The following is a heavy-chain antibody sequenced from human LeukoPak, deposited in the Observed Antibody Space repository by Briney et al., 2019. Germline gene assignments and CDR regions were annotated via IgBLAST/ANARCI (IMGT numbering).Heavy chain of an antibody. J-gene: IGHJ4*02. CDR2: INPNRGGT. CDR1: GYTFTGYY. V-gene: IGHV1-2*02. D-gene: IGHD2-15*01. CDR3: AREGHCSGGSCLDF. Sequence: ASVTVSCKASGYTFTGYYIHWVRQAPGQGLEWMGWINPNRGGTNYAQNFQGRVTMTSDTSIATTYMELSRLTSDDTAQYYCAREGHCSGGSCLDFWGQGTLVTVSS.